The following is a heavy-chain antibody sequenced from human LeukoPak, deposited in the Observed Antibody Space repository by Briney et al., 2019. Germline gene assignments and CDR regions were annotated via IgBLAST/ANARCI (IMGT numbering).Heavy chain of an antibody. CDR1: GYTFTSYG. J-gene: IGHJ6*03. CDR3: ARDVGYDSSGYLSGDYYYMDV. Sequence: GASVKVSCKASGYTFTSYGINWVRQAPGQGLEWMGWIRVYNGNTNYAQKFQGRVTMTRDTSISTAYMELRSLRSDDTAVYYCARDVGYDSSGYLSGDYYYMDVWGKGTTVTISS. V-gene: IGHV1-18*01. CDR2: IRVYNGNT. D-gene: IGHD3-22*01.